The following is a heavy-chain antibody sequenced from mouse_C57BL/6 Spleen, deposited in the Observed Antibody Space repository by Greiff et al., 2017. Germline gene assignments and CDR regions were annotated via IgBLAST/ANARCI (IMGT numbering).Heavy chain of an antibody. CDR2: INPSTGGT. J-gene: IGHJ1*03. V-gene: IGHV1-42*01. Sequence: EVQLQQSGPELVKPGASVKISCKASGYSFTGYYMNWVKQSPEKSLEWIGEINPSTGGTTYNQKFKNKATLTVDKSSSTAYMQLKSLTSEDSAVYYCARLSYYGNCLRYFDVWGTGTTVTVSS. CDR1: GYSFTGYY. D-gene: IGHD2-10*01. CDR3: ARLSYYGNCLRYFDV.